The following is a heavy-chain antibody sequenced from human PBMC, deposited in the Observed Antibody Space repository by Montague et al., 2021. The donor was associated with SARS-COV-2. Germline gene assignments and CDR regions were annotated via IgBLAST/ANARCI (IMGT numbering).Heavy chain of an antibody. V-gene: IGHV4-59*02. D-gene: IGHD5-24*01. CDR2: IYSSGST. CDR1: SGSVSSDY. CDR3: ARTGDAYNRYYFDY. Sequence: SETLSLTCSVSSGSVSSDYWSWIRQPPGKGLEWIGYIYSSGSTSYNPSLKSRVTISIDTSKNQFSLRLSSVTAADTAVYYCARTGDAYNRYYFDYWGQGTLVTVSS. J-gene: IGHJ4*02.